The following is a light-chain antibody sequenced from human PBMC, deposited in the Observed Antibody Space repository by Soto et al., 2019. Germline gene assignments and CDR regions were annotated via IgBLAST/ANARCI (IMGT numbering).Light chain of an antibody. V-gene: IGLV2-8*01. CDR3: SSYAGSNNLV. CDR1: SSDVGGYNS. Sequence: QSALTQPPSASGSPGQSVTISCTGTSSDVGGYNSVSWYQQHPGKAPKLMIYDVTKRPSGVPDRFSGSKSGNTASLTVSGLQDEDEADYYCSSYAGSNNLVFGGGTKLTVL. J-gene: IGLJ2*01. CDR2: DVT.